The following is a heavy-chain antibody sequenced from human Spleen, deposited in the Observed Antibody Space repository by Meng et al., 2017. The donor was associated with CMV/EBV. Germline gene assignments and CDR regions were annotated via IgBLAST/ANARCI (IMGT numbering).Heavy chain of an antibody. D-gene: IGHD1-26*01. J-gene: IGHJ3*02. CDR1: GYTFMDYY. V-gene: IGHV1-2*02. Sequence: ASVKVSCKASGYTFMDYYMHWVRQAPGQGLEWMGWISSNSGATRFEQKFQGRVTMTRDTSISTAYMEVNGLRYDDTAMYYCARGELFGTFDIWGQGTMVTVSS. CDR2: ISSNSGAT. CDR3: ARGELFGTFDI.